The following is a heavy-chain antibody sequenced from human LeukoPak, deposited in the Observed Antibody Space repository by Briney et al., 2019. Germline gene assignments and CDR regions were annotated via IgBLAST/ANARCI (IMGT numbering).Heavy chain of an antibody. Sequence: GGSLRLSCAASGFTFSSYWMSWVRQAPGKGLEWVASIKQDGSDKYYVDSVKGRFTISRDNAKNSLYLQMNSLRAEDTAVFYCARDSGTGWNYWGQGNPGHRLL. CDR2: IKQDGSDK. J-gene: IGHJ4*02. V-gene: IGHV3-7*01. D-gene: IGHD3/OR15-3a*01. CDR3: ARDSGTGWNY. CDR1: GFTFSSYW.